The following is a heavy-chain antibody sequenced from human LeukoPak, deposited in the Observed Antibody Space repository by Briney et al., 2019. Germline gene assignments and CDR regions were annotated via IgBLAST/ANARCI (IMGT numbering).Heavy chain of an antibody. Sequence: ASVKVSCKASGGTFSSYAISWVRQAPGQGLEWMGGIIPIFGTANYAQKFQGRVTITADESTSTAYMELSSLRSEDTAVYYCARGSRIQLWLSYWGQGTLVTVSS. CDR2: IIPIFGTA. V-gene: IGHV1-69*13. CDR1: GGTFSSYA. D-gene: IGHD5-18*01. CDR3: ARGSRIQLWLSY. J-gene: IGHJ4*02.